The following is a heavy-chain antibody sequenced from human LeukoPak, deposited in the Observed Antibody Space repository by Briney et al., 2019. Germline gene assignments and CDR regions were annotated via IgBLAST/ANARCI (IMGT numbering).Heavy chain of an antibody. J-gene: IGHJ4*02. D-gene: IGHD4-17*01. CDR1: GGTFSNYP. Sequence: SVKVSCKASGGTFSNYPISWVRQAPGQGLEWMGGIIPMFDTADFAQKFQGRVTITADKSTSTAYMELSRLRSGDTAVYYCARAVQVTTGGLFDYWGQGTLVTVSS. CDR2: IIPMFDTA. V-gene: IGHV1-69*06. CDR3: ARAVQVTTGGLFDY.